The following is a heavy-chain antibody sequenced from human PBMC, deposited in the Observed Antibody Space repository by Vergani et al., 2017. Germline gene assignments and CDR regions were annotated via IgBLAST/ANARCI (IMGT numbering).Heavy chain of an antibody. Sequence: EVPLLESWGNFVQPGGSLRLSFAASGFTFIMHAVSLVLQAPGNGLEWASTLSTSDRRRNYAYSVKGRFTISRGNSKNTLFVHMNSLRPDDTAFYYCANVGRSEVAGTFGAFDIWGQGTMVTVSS. CDR3: ANVGRSEVAGTFGAFDI. J-gene: IGHJ3*02. CDR2: LSTSDRRR. V-gene: IGHV3-23*01. CDR1: GFTFIMHA. D-gene: IGHD6-19*01.